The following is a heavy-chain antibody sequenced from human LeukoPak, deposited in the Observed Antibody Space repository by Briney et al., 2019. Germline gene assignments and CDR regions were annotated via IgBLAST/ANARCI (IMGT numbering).Heavy chain of an antibody. CDR2: IRYDGSNK. V-gene: IGHV3-30*02. D-gene: IGHD3-22*01. Sequence: GGSLSLSCGASGFTFSSYGMHWVRQAPGKGLEWVAFIRYDGSNKYYADSVKGRFTISRDNSKNTLYLQMNSLRAEDTAVYYCARARSYYYDSSAEGSDAFDIWGQGTMVTVSS. CDR1: GFTFSSYG. CDR3: ARARSYYYDSSAEGSDAFDI. J-gene: IGHJ3*02.